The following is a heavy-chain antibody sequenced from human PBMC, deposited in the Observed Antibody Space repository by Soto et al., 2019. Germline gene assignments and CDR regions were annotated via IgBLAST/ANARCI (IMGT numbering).Heavy chain of an antibody. CDR2: TYYSGST. J-gene: IGHJ4*02. V-gene: IGHV4-59*01. Sequence: ETLSLTCTVSGGSISSYYWSWIRQPPGKGLEWIGYTYYSGSTNYNPSLKSRVTISVDTSKNQFSLKLTSVTAADTAVYYCTRERGPSYYYDSSGFNPDSWGQGTLVTVSS. D-gene: IGHD3-22*01. CDR3: TRERGPSYYYDSSGFNPDS. CDR1: GGSISSYY.